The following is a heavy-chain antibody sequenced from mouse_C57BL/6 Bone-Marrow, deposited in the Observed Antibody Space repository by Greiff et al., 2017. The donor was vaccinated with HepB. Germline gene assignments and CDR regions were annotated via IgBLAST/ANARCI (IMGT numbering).Heavy chain of an antibody. CDR1: GYTFTDYY. V-gene: IGHV1-76*01. D-gene: IGHD2-4*01. J-gene: IGHJ3*01. CDR3: ASDYDVSRFAY. CDR2: IYPGSGNT. Sequence: VQLQQSGAELVRPGASVKLSCKASGYTFTDYYINWVKQRPGQGLEWIARIYPGSGNTYYNEKFKGKATLTADKSSSTAYMQLSSLTSEDSAVYCCASDYDVSRFAYWGQGTLVTVSA.